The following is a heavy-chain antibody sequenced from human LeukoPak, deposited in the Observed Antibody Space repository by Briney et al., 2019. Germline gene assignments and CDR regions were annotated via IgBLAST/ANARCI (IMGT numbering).Heavy chain of an antibody. J-gene: IGHJ4*02. CDR2: IYRDGDT. Sequence: GGSLRLSCAASGLPVTDNYWHWVRQPPGKRPEWLSIIYRDGDTKYADSVKGRFTVSRDISKSTLYLQMNRLRAEDTAVYFCTYGDYPLTYWGQGTLVTVPS. D-gene: IGHD4-17*01. CDR3: TYGDYPLTY. V-gene: IGHV3-66*01. CDR1: GLPVTDNY.